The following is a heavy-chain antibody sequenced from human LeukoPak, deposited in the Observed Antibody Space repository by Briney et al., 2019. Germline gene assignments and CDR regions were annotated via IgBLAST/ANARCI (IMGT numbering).Heavy chain of an antibody. CDR1: GFTFSSYA. CDR3: ATYYGSGSYLNEYYFDY. CDR2: ISGSGGST. V-gene: IGHV3-23*01. J-gene: IGHJ4*02. D-gene: IGHD3-10*01. Sequence: GGSLRLSCAASGFTFSSYAMSWVRQAPGKGLEGVSAISGSGGSTYYADSVKGRFTISRDNSKNSLYLQMNSLRAEDTAVYYCATYYGSGSYLNEYYFDYWGQGTLVTVSS.